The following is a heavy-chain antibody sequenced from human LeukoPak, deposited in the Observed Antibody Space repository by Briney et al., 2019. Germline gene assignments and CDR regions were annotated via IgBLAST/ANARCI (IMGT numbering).Heavy chain of an antibody. J-gene: IGHJ4*02. D-gene: IGHD5-18*01. Sequence: GGPLRLSCAASGFTFYNYWMSWVRQAPGKGLEWVACIKGDGSERYHVDSVKGRFTISRDNAKNSLYLQMNSLRVEDTAVYYCAGRVTAMITSSDYWGQGTLVTVYS. CDR2: IKGDGSER. CDR3: AGRVTAMITSSDY. CDR1: GFTFYNYW. V-gene: IGHV3-7*03.